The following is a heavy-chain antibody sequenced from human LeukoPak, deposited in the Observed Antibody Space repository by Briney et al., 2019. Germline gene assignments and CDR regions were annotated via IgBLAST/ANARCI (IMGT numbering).Heavy chain of an antibody. Sequence: PGESLRLSCAASGFTFSSYSMNWVREAPGKGLEGVSYISSASNTIYYADSVKGQFTISRDNAKNSLYLQMNSLRAEDTAMYYCARDGWFGDYNWFDPWGQGTLVTVSS. CDR2: ISSASNTI. D-gene: IGHD3-10*01. V-gene: IGHV3-48*01. J-gene: IGHJ5*02. CDR3: ARDGWFGDYNWFDP. CDR1: GFTFSSYS.